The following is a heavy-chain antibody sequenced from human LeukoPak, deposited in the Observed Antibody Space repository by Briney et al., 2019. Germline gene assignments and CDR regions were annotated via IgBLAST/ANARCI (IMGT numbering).Heavy chain of an antibody. V-gene: IGHV4-61*02. CDR3: ARVSDYYDSSGYYGGEASDI. J-gene: IGHJ3*02. Sequence: TLSLTCTVSGGSISSGSYYWSWIRQPAGKGLEWIGRIYTSGSTNYNPSLKSRVTISVDTSKNQFSLKLSSVTAADTAVYYCARVSDYYDSSGYYGGEASDIWGQGTMVTVSS. CDR2: IYTSGST. D-gene: IGHD3-22*01. CDR1: GGSISSGSYY.